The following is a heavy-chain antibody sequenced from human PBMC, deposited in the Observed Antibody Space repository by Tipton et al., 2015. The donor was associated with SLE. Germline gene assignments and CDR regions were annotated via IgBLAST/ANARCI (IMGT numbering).Heavy chain of an antibody. CDR1: GFTFNDYA. CDR2: ISSSGGTI. V-gene: IGHV3-9*01. D-gene: IGHD5-12*01. CDR3: AKDIGNSGYLFDY. J-gene: IGHJ4*02. Sequence: SLRLSCVASGFTFNDYAMHWVRQAPGKGLEWVSYISSSGGTIYYADSVKGRFTISRDNAKNSLYLQINSLRPEDTALYYCAKDIGNSGYLFDYWGQGALVTVSS.